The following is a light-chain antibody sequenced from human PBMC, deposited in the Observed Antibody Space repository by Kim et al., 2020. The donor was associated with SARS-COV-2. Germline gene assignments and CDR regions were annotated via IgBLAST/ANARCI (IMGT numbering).Light chain of an antibody. Sequence: DIQMTQSPPSLSASIGDRVTITCRASQSINNYLNWYQQKPGKAPKLLIYAASSLQSGVPARFSGSTSGTDSTLTISSLQPADFATYYCQQSPSFPLTFGGGTKVDIK. V-gene: IGKV1-39*01. J-gene: IGKJ4*01. CDR2: AAS. CDR3: QQSPSFPLT. CDR1: QSINNY.